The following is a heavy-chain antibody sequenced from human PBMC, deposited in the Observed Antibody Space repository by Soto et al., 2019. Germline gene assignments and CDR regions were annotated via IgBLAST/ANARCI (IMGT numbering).Heavy chain of an antibody. CDR2: INAGNGNT. CDR1: GYTFTSYA. V-gene: IGHV1-3*01. D-gene: IGHD6-13*01. CDR3: ARARIAAAGRLSYYYYGMDV. J-gene: IGHJ6*02. Sequence: GASVKVSCKASGYTFTSYAMHWVRQAPGQRLEWMGWINAGNGNTKYSQKFQGRVTITRDTSASTAYMELSSLRSEDTAVYYCARARIAAAGRLSYYYYGMDVWGQGTMVTVSS.